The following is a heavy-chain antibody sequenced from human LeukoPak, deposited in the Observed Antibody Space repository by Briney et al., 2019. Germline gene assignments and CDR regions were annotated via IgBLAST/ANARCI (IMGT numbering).Heavy chain of an antibody. CDR1: AGSISSSSYY. CDR3: ARGSGWYNVYGY. D-gene: IGHD6-19*01. Sequence: SETLSLTCTVSAGSISSSSYYWGWIRQPPGTGLEWIGRIYYSGSTYYNPSLKSRVTISVDTSKNQFSLKLSSVTAADTAVYYCARGSGWYNVYGYWGQGTLVTVSS. V-gene: IGHV4-39*01. J-gene: IGHJ4*02. CDR2: IYYSGST.